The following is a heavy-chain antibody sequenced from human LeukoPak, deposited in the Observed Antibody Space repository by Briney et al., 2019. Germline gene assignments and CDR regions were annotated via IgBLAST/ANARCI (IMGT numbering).Heavy chain of an antibody. V-gene: IGHV4-4*07. CDR3: ASTKQRYSGSTVAFDY. D-gene: IGHD5-12*01. Sequence: SETLSLTCTVSGGSISSYYWSWIRQPAGKGLEWIGRIYTSGSTNYNPSLKSRVTISVDTSKNQFSLKLSSVTAADTAVYYCASTKQRYSGSTVAFDYWGQGTLVTVSS. J-gene: IGHJ4*02. CDR1: GGSISSYY. CDR2: IYTSGST.